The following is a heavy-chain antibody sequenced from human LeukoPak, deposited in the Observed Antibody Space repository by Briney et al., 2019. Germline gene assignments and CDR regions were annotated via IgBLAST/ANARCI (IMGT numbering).Heavy chain of an antibody. CDR2: INSDGSST. V-gene: IGHV3-74*01. CDR3: ARDRPLPGHYYYGMDV. CDR1: GFTFSSYW. J-gene: IGHJ6*02. D-gene: IGHD2-15*01. Sequence: GGSLRLSCAASGFTFSSYWMHWVRQASGKGLVWVSRINSDGSSTSYADSVKGRFTISRDNAKNTLYLQMNSLRAEDTAVYYCARDRPLPGHYYYGMDVWGQGTTVTVSS.